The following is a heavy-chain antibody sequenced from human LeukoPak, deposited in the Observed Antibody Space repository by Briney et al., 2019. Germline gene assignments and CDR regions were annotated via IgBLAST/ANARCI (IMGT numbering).Heavy chain of an antibody. Sequence: PGGSLRLSCAASGFTFSGYWMHWVRQVPEKGLVLVSRIDNGGSGTTYADSVKGRFTVSRDNAKNTLYLQMNSLRAEDTAIYYCARGGGWDTMFRVVQYMGVWGKGTTVTVSS. CDR1: GFTFSGYW. D-gene: IGHD3-3*01. CDR2: IDNGGSGT. J-gene: IGHJ6*03. CDR3: ARGGGWDTMFRVVQYMGV. V-gene: IGHV3-74*01.